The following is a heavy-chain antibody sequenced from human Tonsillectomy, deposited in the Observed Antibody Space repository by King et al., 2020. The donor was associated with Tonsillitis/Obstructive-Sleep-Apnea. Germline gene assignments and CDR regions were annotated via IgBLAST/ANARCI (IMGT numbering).Heavy chain of an antibody. D-gene: IGHD3-22*01. CDR2: INHSGST. Sequence: VQLQQWGAGLLKPSETLSLTCAVYGGSFSGYYWSWIRQPPGKGLEWIGEINHSGSTNYNPSLKSRVTISVDTSKNQFSLKLSSVTAADTAVYYCATTPYYCVSSGYSNWFDPWGQGTLVTVSS. J-gene: IGHJ5*02. CDR3: ATTPYYCVSSGYSNWFDP. CDR1: GGSFSGYY. V-gene: IGHV4-34*01.